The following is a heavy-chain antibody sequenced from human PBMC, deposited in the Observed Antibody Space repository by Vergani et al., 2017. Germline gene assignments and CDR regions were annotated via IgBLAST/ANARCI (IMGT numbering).Heavy chain of an antibody. CDR1: GGSFSGYY. V-gene: IGHV4-34*01. Sequence: QVQLQQWGAGLLKPSETLSLTCTVSGGSFSGYYWSWIRQPPGKGLEWIGEINHSGSTNYNPSLKSRVTISVDTSKNQFSLKLSSVTAADTAVYYCARTAARGLNLPLHYYYYMDVWGKGTTVTVSS. CDR2: INHSGST. J-gene: IGHJ6*03. D-gene: IGHD6-6*01. CDR3: ARTAARGLNLPLHYYYYMDV.